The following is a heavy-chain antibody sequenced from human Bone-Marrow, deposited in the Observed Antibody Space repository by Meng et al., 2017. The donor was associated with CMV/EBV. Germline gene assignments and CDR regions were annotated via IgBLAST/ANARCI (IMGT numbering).Heavy chain of an antibody. CDR2: MNPNSGNT. J-gene: IGHJ6*02. Sequence: ASVKVSCKASGYTFTSYDINWVRQATGQGLEWMRWMNPNSGNTGYAQKFQGRVTMTRNTSISTAYMELSSLRSEDTAVYYCARGDCSSTSCYSNYYYGMDVWGQGTTVTVSS. CDR3: ARGDCSSTSCYSNYYYGMDV. CDR1: GYTFTSYD. D-gene: IGHD2-2*02. V-gene: IGHV1-8*01.